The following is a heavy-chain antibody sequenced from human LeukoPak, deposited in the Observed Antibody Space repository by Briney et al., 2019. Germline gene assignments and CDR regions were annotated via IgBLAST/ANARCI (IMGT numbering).Heavy chain of an antibody. CDR1: GGSFSGYY. CDR2: INHSGST. J-gene: IGHJ5*02. V-gene: IGHV4-34*01. CDR3: ARGGITMVQGVATLNWFDP. D-gene: IGHD3-10*01. Sequence: PSETLSLTCAVYGGSFSGYYWSWIRQPPGKGLEWIGEINHSGSTNYNPSLKSRVTISVDTSKNQFSLKLSSVTAADTAVYYCARGGITMVQGVATLNWFDPWGQGTLVTVSS.